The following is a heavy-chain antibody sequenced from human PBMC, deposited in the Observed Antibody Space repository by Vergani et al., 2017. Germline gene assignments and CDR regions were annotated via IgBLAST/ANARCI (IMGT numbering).Heavy chain of an antibody. CDR1: GGSFSGYY. J-gene: IGHJ6*02. D-gene: IGHD2-2*01. V-gene: IGHV4-34*01. CDR2: INHSGST. Sequence: QVQLPQWGAGLLKPSETLSLTCAVYGGSFSGYYWSWIRQPPGKGLEWIGEINHSGSTNYNPSLKSRVTISVDTSKNQFSLKLSSVTAADTAVYYCARYQDPGWGYYYYDYGMDVWGQGTTVTVSS. CDR3: ARYQDPGWGYYYYDYGMDV.